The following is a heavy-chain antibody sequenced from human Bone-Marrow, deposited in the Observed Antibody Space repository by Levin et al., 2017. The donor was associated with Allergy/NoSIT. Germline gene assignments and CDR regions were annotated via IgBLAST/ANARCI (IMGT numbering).Heavy chain of an antibody. V-gene: IGHV4-34*01. J-gene: IGHJ3*02. CDR1: GGSFSGYY. CDR3: ARGVHLRPPAFDI. CDR2: INHSGST. Sequence: SETLSLTCAVYGGSFSGYYWSWIRQPPGKGLEWIGEINHSGSTNYNPSLKSRVTISVDTSKNQFSLKLSSVTAADTAVYYCARGVHLRPPAFDIWGQGTMVTVSS.